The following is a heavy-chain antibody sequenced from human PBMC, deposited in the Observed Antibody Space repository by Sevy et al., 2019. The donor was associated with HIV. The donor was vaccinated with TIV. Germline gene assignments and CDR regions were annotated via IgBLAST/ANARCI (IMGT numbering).Heavy chain of an antibody. CDR3: AHETFGRFEA. J-gene: IGHJ4*02. CDR1: GFTFSGNW. D-gene: IGHD3-16*01. CDR2: IKPDGSQK. Sequence: GGSLRLSCAASGFTFSGNWMNCVRQAPGKGREWVANIKPDGSQKPYVDSVEGGFTISRDNAKNLLFLQMNSLRVEDTAVYYCAHETFGRFEAWGQGTVVTVSS. V-gene: IGHV3-7*01.